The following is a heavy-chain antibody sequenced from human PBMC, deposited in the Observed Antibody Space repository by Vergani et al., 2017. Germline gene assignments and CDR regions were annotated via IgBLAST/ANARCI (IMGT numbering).Heavy chain of an antibody. CDR1: GFTFNEFA. Sequence: EVRLVESGGGLLQPGRSLRLSCAASGFTFNEFAMHWVRQAPGKGLEWVAGISWNGGIILYADSVKGRFNVSRDNGKKSLDLQMNDLRLEDTAFYYCAKAGFDSPYSMSPFFEYWGQGLLVTVSS. CDR2: ISWNGGII. V-gene: IGHV3-9*01. J-gene: IGHJ4*02. CDR3: AKAGFDSPYSMSPFFEY. D-gene: IGHD4-11*01.